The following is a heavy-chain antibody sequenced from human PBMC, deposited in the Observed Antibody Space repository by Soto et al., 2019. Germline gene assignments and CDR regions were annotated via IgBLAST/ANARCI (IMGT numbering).Heavy chain of an antibody. CDR1: GFIFSNYG. V-gene: IGHV3-30*18. D-gene: IGHD5-18*01. CDR2: VSSAGSTK. Sequence: QVQLVESGGGVVQPERSLRLSCAASGFIFSNYGMHWVRQAPGKGLEWVAVVSSAGSTKYYADSVKGRFTISRDNSKNTVFLQRNSLRAEDTAVYYCAKDLGYSYGGFFDYWGQGTLVTVSS. J-gene: IGHJ4*02. CDR3: AKDLGYSYGGFFDY.